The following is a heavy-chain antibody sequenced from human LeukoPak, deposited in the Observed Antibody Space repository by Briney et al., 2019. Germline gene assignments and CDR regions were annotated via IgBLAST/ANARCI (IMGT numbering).Heavy chain of an antibody. CDR2: IYTSGST. CDR1: GGSINSY. D-gene: IGHD1-26*01. J-gene: IGHJ4*02. V-gene: IGHV4-4*07. CDR3: AREVPLLSYSFDY. Sequence: SETLSLTCTVSGGSINSYWSWIRQPAGKGLEWIGRIYTSGSTNYNPSLKSRVTISVDTSKNQFSLKLSSVTAADTAVFYCAREVPLLSYSFDYWGQGTLVTVSS.